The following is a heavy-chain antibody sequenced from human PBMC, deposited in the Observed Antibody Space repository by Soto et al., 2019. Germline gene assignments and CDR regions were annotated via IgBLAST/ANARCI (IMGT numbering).Heavy chain of an antibody. Sequence: EVQLLESGGGSVQPGGSLRLSCAASGFTFNRYAMTWVRQAPGNGLEWVSSISDTGLSTYYADSVKGRFTISRDNSMNTLYLQMNSLRVGDTAQYYCAKRFYDASGVDHWGQGTLVTVSS. V-gene: IGHV3-23*01. CDR3: AKRFYDASGVDH. CDR1: GFTFNRYA. D-gene: IGHD3-22*01. J-gene: IGHJ4*02. CDR2: ISDTGLST.